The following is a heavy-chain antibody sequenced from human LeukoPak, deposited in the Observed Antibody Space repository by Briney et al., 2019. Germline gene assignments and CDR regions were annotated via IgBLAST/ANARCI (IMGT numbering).Heavy chain of an antibody. Sequence: RSSETLSLTCTVSGGSTSSSSHYWGWIRQPPGKGLEWIGSIYYSGTTAYNPSLKSRVTISVDTSKNQFSLKLSSVTAADTAVYYCVRWQSGSMFHPPWGQGTLVTVSS. CDR1: GGSTSSSSHY. CDR3: VRWQSGSMFHPP. D-gene: IGHD3-10*02. J-gene: IGHJ5*02. V-gene: IGHV4-39*01. CDR2: IYYSGTT.